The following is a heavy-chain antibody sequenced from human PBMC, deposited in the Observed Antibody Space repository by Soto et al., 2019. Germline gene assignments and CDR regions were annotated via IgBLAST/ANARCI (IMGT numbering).Heavy chain of an antibody. CDR3: ARSSSSSWYALDY. CDR2: INSDGSST. D-gene: IGHD6-13*01. Sequence: GGSLRLSCAASGFTFSSYWMHWVRQAPGKGLVWVSRINSDGSSTSYADSVKGRFTISRDNAKNTLYLQMNSLRAEDTAVYYCARSSSSSWYALDYWGQGPLVTVSS. CDR1: GFTFSSYW. V-gene: IGHV3-74*01. J-gene: IGHJ4*02.